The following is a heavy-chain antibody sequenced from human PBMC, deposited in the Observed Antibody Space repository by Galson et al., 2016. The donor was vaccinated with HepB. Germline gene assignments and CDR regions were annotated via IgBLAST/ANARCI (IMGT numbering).Heavy chain of an antibody. V-gene: IGHV1-69*13. CDR2: MITMLATA. J-gene: IGHJ6*02. Sequence: PVKVSCKASGGTFSRFAISWVRQAPGHGLEWLGGMITMLATAHYAQRFPGRVTVSADESTSTVYMELSSLRSDDTAVYYCARRFWGNYETGHYHYAVDVWGQGTTGTVSS. CDR3: ARRFWGNYETGHYHYAVDV. CDR1: GGTFSRFA. D-gene: IGHD3-16*01.